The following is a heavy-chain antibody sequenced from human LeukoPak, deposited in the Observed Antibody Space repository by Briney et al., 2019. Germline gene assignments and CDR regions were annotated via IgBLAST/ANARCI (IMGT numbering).Heavy chain of an antibody. Sequence: SEALSVTCTVSGGSISSYYWSWIRQPPGKGLEWIGYIYYSGSTNYNPSLKSRVTISIDTSKNQFSLKLSSVTAADTAVYYCARDRDAYNPFDYWGQGTLVTVSS. J-gene: IGHJ4*02. D-gene: IGHD5-24*01. V-gene: IGHV4-59*01. CDR2: IYYSGST. CDR1: GGSISSYY. CDR3: ARDRDAYNPFDY.